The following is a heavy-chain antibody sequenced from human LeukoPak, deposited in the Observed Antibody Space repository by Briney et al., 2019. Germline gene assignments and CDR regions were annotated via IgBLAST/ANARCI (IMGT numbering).Heavy chain of an antibody. V-gene: IGHV4-31*03. CDR3: ARGLDPSRSPDY. J-gene: IGHJ4*02. Sequence: SETLSLTCTVSGGSISSCGHYWNWIRQHPGKGLEWIGYIYYSGSTYYNPSLKSRVTISVDTYKNQFSLKLSSVTAADTAVYYCARGLDPSRSPDYWRQGTLVTVSS. D-gene: IGHD3-16*02. CDR2: IYYSGST. CDR1: GGSISSCGHY.